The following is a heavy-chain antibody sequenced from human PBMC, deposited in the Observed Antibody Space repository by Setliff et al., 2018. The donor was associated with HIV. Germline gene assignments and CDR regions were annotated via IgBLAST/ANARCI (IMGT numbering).Heavy chain of an antibody. CDR3: ARPYDSLYG. CDR2: THYSGSS. J-gene: IGHJ4*02. D-gene: IGHD3-22*01. CDR1: GGFISNHY. Sequence: SETLSLTCTISGGFISNHYWNWIRQPPGKGLEWIGSTHYSGSSYYNPTLHSRVTISADTSKNQFYLKLTSVTAEDTAIYYCARPYDSLYGWGQGVLVTVSS. V-gene: IGHV4-59*08.